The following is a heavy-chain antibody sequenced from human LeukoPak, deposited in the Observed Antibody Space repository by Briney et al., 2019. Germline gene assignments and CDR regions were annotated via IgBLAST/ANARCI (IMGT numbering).Heavy chain of an antibody. V-gene: IGHV4-59*01. Sequence: SETLSLTCTVSGGSISNYYWSWIRQPPGKGLEWIGYIYYSGSTNYNPSLKSRVNFSLDTSKNQFSLKLSSVTAADTAVYYCARGSGSYYNDYYYGMDVWGKGTTVTVSS. CDR2: IYYSGST. J-gene: IGHJ6*04. D-gene: IGHD3-10*01. CDR1: GGSISNYY. CDR3: ARGSGSYYNDYYYGMDV.